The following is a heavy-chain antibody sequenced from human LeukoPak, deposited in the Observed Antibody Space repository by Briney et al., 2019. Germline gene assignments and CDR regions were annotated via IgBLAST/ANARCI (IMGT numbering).Heavy chain of an antibody. CDR3: ARGAPAGVFYYGSGSAYNWFDP. Sequence: SETLSLTCTVSGGSISSSSYYWGWIRQPPGKGLEWIGSIYYSGSTYYNPSLKSRVTISVDTSKNQFSLKLSSVTAADTAVYYCARGAPAGVFYYGSGSAYNWFDPWGQGTLVTVSS. CDR2: IYYSGST. J-gene: IGHJ5*02. CDR1: GGSISSSSYY. D-gene: IGHD3-10*01. V-gene: IGHV4-39*01.